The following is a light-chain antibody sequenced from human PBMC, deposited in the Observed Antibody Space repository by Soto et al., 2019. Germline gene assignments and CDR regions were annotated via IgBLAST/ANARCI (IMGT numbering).Light chain of an antibody. V-gene: IGKV1-39*01. Sequence: TQSPSSLSASVGDRVTITCRASQSISRFLNWYQQKPGKAPKLLIYAASSLQSGVPSRFSGSGSGTDFTLTISSLQPEDFATYYCQQSYSPPPVTFGQGTRLEIK. CDR1: QSISRF. CDR2: AAS. J-gene: IGKJ5*01. CDR3: QQSYSPPPVT.